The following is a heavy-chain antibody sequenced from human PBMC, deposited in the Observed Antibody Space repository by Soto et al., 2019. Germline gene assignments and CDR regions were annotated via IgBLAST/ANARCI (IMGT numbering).Heavy chain of an antibody. CDR1: GFFFDNYA. J-gene: IGHJ4*02. CDR2: LSGNSDIV. V-gene: IGHV3-9*01. CDR3: AKDRPRQYSSAWTFDY. D-gene: IGHD6-19*01. Sequence: GGSLRLSCVTSGFFFDNYAMHWVRQAPGKGPEWVSGLSGNSDIVAYADSVKGRFTISGDNAKNSPYLQMNSLTAEDTALYYCAKDRPRQYSSAWTFDYWGQGTLVTVSS.